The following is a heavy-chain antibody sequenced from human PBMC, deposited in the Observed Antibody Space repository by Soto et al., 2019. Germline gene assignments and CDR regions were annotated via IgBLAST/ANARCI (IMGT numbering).Heavy chain of an antibody. CDR2: INPSGGST. CDR1: GYTFTSYY. CDR3: AHRGTDDYGSTWFDP. Sequence: ASVKVSCKASGYTFTSYYMHWVRQAPGQGLEWMGIINPSGGSTSYAQKFQGRVTMTRDTSTSTVYMELSSLRSEDTAVYYCAHRGTDDYGSTWFDPWGQGTLVTVSS. J-gene: IGHJ5*02. D-gene: IGHD4-17*01. V-gene: IGHV1-46*01.